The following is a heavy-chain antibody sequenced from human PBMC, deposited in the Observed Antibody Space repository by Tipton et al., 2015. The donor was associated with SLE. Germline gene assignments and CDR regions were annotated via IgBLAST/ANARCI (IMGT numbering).Heavy chain of an antibody. CDR2: IYYSGNT. J-gene: IGHJ6*03. Sequence: TLSLTCTVSRGSISSGDYYWSWIRQPPGKGLEWIGYIYYSGNTYYNPSLKSRVTISVDTSKNQFSLKLSSVTAADTAVYYCARAVKQQLVRTSKWVYYMDVWGKGTTVTVSS. V-gene: IGHV4-30-4*01. D-gene: IGHD6-13*01. CDR1: RGSISSGDYY. CDR3: ARAVKQQLVRTSKWVYYMDV.